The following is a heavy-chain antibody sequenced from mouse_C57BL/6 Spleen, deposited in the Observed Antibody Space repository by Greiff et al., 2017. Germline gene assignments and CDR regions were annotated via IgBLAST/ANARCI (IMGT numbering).Heavy chain of an antibody. CDR3: ARHGGWDGWSFDD. CDR2: ISSGGSYT. Sequence: DVQLVESGGDLVKPGGSLKLSCAASGFTFSSYGMSWVRQTPDKRLEWVATISSGGSYTYYPDSVKGRVTISSDNAKNTLYLQMSSLKSEDTAMYYCARHGGWDGWSFDDWGKGTPVTVSS. V-gene: IGHV5-6*01. CDR1: GFTFSSYG. J-gene: IGHJ1*03. D-gene: IGHD4-1*01.